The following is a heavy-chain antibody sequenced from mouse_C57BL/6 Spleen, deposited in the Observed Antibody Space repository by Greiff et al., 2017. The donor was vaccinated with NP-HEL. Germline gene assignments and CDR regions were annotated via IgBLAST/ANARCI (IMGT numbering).Heavy chain of an antibody. CDR3: ARGCYGSSYWYFDV. V-gene: IGHV1-18*01. CDR1: GYTFTDYN. Sequence: EVQLQQSGPELVKPGASVKIPCKASGYTFTDYNMDWVKQSQGKSLEWIGDINPNNGGTIYNQKFKGKATLTVDKSSSTAYMELRSLTSEDTAVYYCARGCYGSSYWYFDVWGTGTTVTVSS. D-gene: IGHD1-1*01. CDR2: INPNNGGT. J-gene: IGHJ1*03.